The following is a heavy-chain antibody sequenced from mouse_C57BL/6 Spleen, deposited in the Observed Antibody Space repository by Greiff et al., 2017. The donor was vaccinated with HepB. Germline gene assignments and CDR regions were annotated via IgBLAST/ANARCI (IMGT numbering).Heavy chain of an antibody. Sequence: QVQLQQSGPGLVQPSQSLSITCTVSGFSLTSYGVHWVRQSPGKGLEWLGVIWRGGSTDYNAALMSRLSITKDNSKSQVLFKMNSLQADDTAIYYCAKKDGNYEDYYAMDYWGQGTSVTVSS. CDR3: AKKDGNYEDYYAMDY. D-gene: IGHD2-1*01. CDR2: IWRGGST. J-gene: IGHJ4*01. V-gene: IGHV2-5*01. CDR1: GFSLTSYG.